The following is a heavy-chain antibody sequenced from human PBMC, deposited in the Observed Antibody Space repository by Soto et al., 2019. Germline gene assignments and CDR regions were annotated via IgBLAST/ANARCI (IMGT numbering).Heavy chain of an antibody. J-gene: IGHJ6*02. D-gene: IGHD3-10*01. V-gene: IGHV4-4*07. CDR2: IYTSGST. Sequence: PSETLSLTCTVSGGSISSYYWSWIRQPAGKGLEWIGRIYTSGSTNYNPSLKSRVTMSVDTSKNQFPLKLSSVTAADTAVYYCARFGVHYYYYGMDVWGQGTTVTVSS. CDR1: GGSISSYY. CDR3: ARFGVHYYYYGMDV.